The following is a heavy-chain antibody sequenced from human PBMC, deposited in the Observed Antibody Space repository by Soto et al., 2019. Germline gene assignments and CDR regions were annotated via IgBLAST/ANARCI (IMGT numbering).Heavy chain of an antibody. J-gene: IGHJ6*02. CDR1: GGSISSSDSY. V-gene: IGHV4-30-4*01. D-gene: IGHD3-3*02. CDR2: INSSGRT. CDR3: AGFSALGKHYVVDF. Sequence: SETLSLTCTVSGGSISSSDSYWSWIRQPPGKGLEWIGYINSSGRTYYNSSLKSRLILSLDTSKNQFSLRLSSVTAADTAVYFCAGFSALGKHYVVDFWGQGTTVIVSS.